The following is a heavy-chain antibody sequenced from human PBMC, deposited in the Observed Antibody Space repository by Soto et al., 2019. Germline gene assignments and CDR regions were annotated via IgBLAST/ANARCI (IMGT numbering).Heavy chain of an antibody. CDR2: IKSKTDGGTT. V-gene: IGHV3-15*01. CDR3: AKDRGVPNYYDSSGYYSFDY. Sequence: GGSLRLSCAASGFTFSNAWMSWVRQAPGKGLEWVGRIKSKTDGGTTDYAAPVKGRFTISRDDSKNTLYLQMNSLKTEDTAVYYCAKDRGVPNYYDSSGYYSFDYWGQGTLVTVSS. D-gene: IGHD3-22*01. CDR1: GFTFSNAW. J-gene: IGHJ4*02.